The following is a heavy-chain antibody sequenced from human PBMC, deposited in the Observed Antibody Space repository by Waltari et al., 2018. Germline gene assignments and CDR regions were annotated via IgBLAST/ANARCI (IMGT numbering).Heavy chain of an antibody. CDR1: GSPFSHFA. CDR2: ISGSGGTS. V-gene: IGHV3-23*01. Sequence: VQLLESGGDLIQPGGSLRLSCAASGSPFSHFAMTWVSQAPGKRLEWVSSISGSGGTSYYTDSVTGRFTISRDNSENTLYLHMNSLRAEDSAIYYCAKDRGSGRIYFDSWGRGTLVAVSS. J-gene: IGHJ4*02. CDR3: AKDRGSGRIYFDS. D-gene: IGHD3-10*01.